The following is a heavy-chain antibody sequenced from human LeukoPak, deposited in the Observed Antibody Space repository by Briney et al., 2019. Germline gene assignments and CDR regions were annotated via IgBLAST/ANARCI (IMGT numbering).Heavy chain of an antibody. Sequence: PGGSLRLSCAATRFTFSTYAMTWLRQAPGKGLEWVSAVRGSGTDTYYADSVKGRFTISRDNSKNTLYLQMNSLRAEDTAIYYCAKTSRRDSSYDSPFDYWGQGTLVTVSS. J-gene: IGHJ4*02. D-gene: IGHD5-12*01. CDR3: AKTSRRDSSYDSPFDY. CDR2: VRGSGTDT. CDR1: RFTFSTYA. V-gene: IGHV3-23*01.